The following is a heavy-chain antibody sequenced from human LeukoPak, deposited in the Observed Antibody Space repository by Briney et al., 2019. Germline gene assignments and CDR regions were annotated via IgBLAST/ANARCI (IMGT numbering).Heavy chain of an antibody. CDR3: AKDLSLLDWFGEPDAFDF. CDR1: GFIFSNYA. Sequence: GGSLRLSCAASGFIFSNYAMTWVRQGPGKGLERVSTISGGDDTTTYGDSVKGRFTISRDNSNNTVYLQMDSLRVDDTAVYYCAKDLSLLDWFGEPDAFDFWGQGTMVTVSS. J-gene: IGHJ3*01. V-gene: IGHV3-23*01. CDR2: ISGGDDTT. D-gene: IGHD3-10*01.